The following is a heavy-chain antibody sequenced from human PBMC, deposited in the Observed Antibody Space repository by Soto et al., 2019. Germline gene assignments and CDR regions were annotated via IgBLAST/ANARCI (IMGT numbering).Heavy chain of an antibody. CDR1: GFSFSNAW. J-gene: IGHJ6*02. CDR2: IKSKTDGGTT. V-gene: IGHV3-15*01. D-gene: IGHD6-13*01. CDR3: TTNPRVEQQRKSRFYFYGMDV. Sequence: PGGSLRLSCAASGFSFSNAWMSWVRQAPGKGLEWVGRIKSKTDGGTTDYAAPVKGRFTISRDDPKSTLYLQMNSLKTEDTAVYYCTTNPRVEQQRKSRFYFYGMDVWGQGTTVTVSS.